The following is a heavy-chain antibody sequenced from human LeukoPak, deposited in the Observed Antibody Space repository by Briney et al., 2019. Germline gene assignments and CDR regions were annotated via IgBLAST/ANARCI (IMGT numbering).Heavy chain of an antibody. CDR1: GYTFTNYA. CDR3: ARERWHCRVNCYSVYYYALDV. Sequence: ASVKVSCKGSGYTFTNYAVHWVRQAPGQRLEWLGWIDPGNGDTKYSQNFRGRVTVTSDTSAATAYVELNSLTSEDTAVYYCARERWHCRVNCYSVYYYALDVWGQGTTVTVSS. D-gene: IGHD2-15*01. J-gene: IGHJ6*02. CDR2: IDPGNGDT. V-gene: IGHV1-3*01.